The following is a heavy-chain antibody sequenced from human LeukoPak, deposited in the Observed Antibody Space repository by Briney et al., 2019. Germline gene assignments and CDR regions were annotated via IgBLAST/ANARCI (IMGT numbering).Heavy chain of an antibody. D-gene: IGHD3-22*01. V-gene: IGHV1-46*01. Sequence: ASVKVSCKASGGTFSSYAISWVRQAPGQGLEWMGIINPSGGSTSYAQKFQGRVTMTRDTSTSTVYMELSSLRSEDTAVYYCARERTYYYDSSGYHRAFDIWGQGTMVTVSS. CDR2: INPSGGST. CDR1: GGTFSSYA. J-gene: IGHJ3*02. CDR3: ARERTYYYDSSGYHRAFDI.